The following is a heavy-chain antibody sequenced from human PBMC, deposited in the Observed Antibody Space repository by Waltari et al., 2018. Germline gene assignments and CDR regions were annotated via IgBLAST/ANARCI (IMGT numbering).Heavy chain of an antibody. J-gene: IGHJ4*02. V-gene: IGHV1-69*01. CDR3: AMEGKTYYSQQPYYFDY. CDR1: GGTFSSNA. Sequence: QVQLVQSGAEVKKPGSSVKVSCKASGGTFSSNAIHGARQAPGQGLEWMGGITPMFGAADYAQNFQGRVTITADESTSTAYMELSSLRSEDTAVYYCAMEGKTYYSQQPYYFDYWGQGTLVTVSS. CDR2: ITPMFGAA. D-gene: IGHD3-10*01.